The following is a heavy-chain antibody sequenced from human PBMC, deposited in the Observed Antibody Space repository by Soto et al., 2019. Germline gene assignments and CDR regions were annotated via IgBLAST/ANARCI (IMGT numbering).Heavy chain of an antibody. CDR1: GDSLSSNSAA. V-gene: IGHV6-1*01. J-gene: IGHJ4*02. CDR2: TYYRSKWYN. D-gene: IGHD1-26*01. Sequence: SQTPSLTCPISGDSLSSNSAAWNWTRPSPSRGLEWLGRTYYRSKWYNDYAVSVKSRITINPDTSKNQFSLQLNSVTPEDTAVYYCAREFGSYYDGAFDYWGQGTLVTGSS. CDR3: AREFGSYYDGAFDY.